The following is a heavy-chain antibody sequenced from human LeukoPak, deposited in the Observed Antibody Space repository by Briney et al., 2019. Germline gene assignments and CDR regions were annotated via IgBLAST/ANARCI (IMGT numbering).Heavy chain of an antibody. V-gene: IGHV4-61*02. CDR1: GGSISSGSYY. Sequence: SETLSLTCTVSGGSISSGSYYWSWIRQPAGKGLEWIGRIYTSGSTNYNPSLKSRVTISVDTSRNQFSLKLSSVTAADTAVYYCARDPWGGYSGYGVGMDVWGQGTTVTVSS. D-gene: IGHD5-12*01. CDR3: ARDPWGGYSGYGVGMDV. CDR2: IYTSGST. J-gene: IGHJ6*02.